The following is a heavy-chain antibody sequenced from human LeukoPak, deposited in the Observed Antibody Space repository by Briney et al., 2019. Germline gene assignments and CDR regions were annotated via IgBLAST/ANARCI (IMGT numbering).Heavy chain of an antibody. CDR3: ARDKGNRGYCSSTSCYTYFDY. V-gene: IGHV3-21*01. CDR2: ISSSSSYI. D-gene: IGHD2-2*02. Sequence: PGGSLRLSCAASGFTFSSYSMNWVRQAPGKGLEWVSSISSSSSYIYYADSVKGRFTISRDNAKNSLYLQMNSLRAEDTAVYYCARDKGNRGYCSSTSCYTYFDYWGQGTLVTVSS. CDR1: GFTFSSYS. J-gene: IGHJ4*02.